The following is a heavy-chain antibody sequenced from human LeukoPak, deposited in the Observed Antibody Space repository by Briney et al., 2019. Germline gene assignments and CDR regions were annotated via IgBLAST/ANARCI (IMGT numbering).Heavy chain of an antibody. CDR3: AREGYYGSGSPPSLYFDY. CDR1: GFTFRNYV. J-gene: IGHJ4*02. V-gene: IGHV3-30-3*01. D-gene: IGHD3-10*01. Sequence: GGSLRLSCAASGFTFRNYVIHWVRQAPGKGLEWVAVTSSDLNVKLYADSVKGRFTISRDNSRSTLYLQMDSLRPEDTAIYYCAREGYYGSGSPPSLYFDYWGQGTLVTVSS. CDR2: TSSDLNVK.